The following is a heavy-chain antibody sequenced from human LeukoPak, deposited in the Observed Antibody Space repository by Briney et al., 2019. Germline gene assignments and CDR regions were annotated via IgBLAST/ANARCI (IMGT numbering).Heavy chain of an antibody. V-gene: IGHV3-7*01. CDR3: ARGYSGTYRVDY. CDR2: IKQDGSEK. J-gene: IGHJ4*02. CDR1: GFTFSSYW. Sequence: GGSLRLSCAASGFTFSSYWMTWVRQAPGKGLEWVANIKQDGSEKYYVDSVKGRFTISRDNAKNTMYLQMNSLRAEDTAVYYCARGYSGTYRVDYWGQGTLVTVSS. D-gene: IGHD1-26*01.